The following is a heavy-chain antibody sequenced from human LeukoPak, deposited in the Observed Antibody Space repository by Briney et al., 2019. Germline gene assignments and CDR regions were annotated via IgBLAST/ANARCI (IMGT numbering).Heavy chain of an antibody. J-gene: IGHJ4*02. D-gene: IGHD6-19*01. CDR2: FDPEDGET. Sequence: ASVKVSCKVSGYTLTELSMHWVRQAPGKGLEWMGGFDPEDGETIYAQKFQGRVTMTEDTSTDTAYMELSSLRSEDTAVYYCATLGSGIAVAGTPLDYWGQGTLVTISS. CDR1: GYTLTELS. CDR3: ATLGSGIAVAGTPLDY. V-gene: IGHV1-24*01.